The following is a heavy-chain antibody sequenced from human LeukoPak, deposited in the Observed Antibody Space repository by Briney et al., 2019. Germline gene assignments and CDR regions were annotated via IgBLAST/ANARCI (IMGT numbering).Heavy chain of an antibody. J-gene: IGHJ4*02. V-gene: IGHV3-30*04. CDR3: AKSGELTIFGVVITWVEDSPYYFDY. Sequence: GRSLRLSCAASGFTFSSYAMHWVRQAPGKGLEWVAVISYDGSNKYYADSVKGRFTISRDNSKNTLYLQMNSLRAEDTAVYYCAKSGELTIFGVVITWVEDSPYYFDYWGQGTLVTVSS. CDR1: GFTFSSYA. CDR2: ISYDGSNK. D-gene: IGHD3-3*01.